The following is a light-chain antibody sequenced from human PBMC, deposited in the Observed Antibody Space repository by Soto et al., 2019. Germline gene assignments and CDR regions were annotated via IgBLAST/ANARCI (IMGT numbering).Light chain of an antibody. V-gene: IGKV1-39*01. CDR1: QTISNL. J-gene: IGKJ5*01. Sequence: DIQMTQSPSSLSASVGNRVTITCRASQTISNLLNWYQQKPGKAPNLMIYSASSLQSGVPSRFSGSGSGTDFTLTISSLQPEDFATYYCQQSYSMPITFGQGTRLENK. CDR2: SAS. CDR3: QQSYSMPIT.